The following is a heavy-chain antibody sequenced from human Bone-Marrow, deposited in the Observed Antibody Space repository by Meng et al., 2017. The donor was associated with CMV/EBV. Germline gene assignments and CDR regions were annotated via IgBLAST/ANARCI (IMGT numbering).Heavy chain of an antibody. Sequence: GESLKISCTASGFTFGDYAMSWVRQAPGKGLEWVSVIYSGGSTYYADSVKGRFTISRDNSKNTLYPQMNSLRAEDTAVYYCARAPVAYYDFWSGSFTDYYYGMDVWGQGTTVTVSS. CDR1: GFTFGDYA. D-gene: IGHD3-3*01. V-gene: IGHV3-66*02. CDR3: ARAPVAYYDFWSGSFTDYYYGMDV. CDR2: IYSGGST. J-gene: IGHJ6*02.